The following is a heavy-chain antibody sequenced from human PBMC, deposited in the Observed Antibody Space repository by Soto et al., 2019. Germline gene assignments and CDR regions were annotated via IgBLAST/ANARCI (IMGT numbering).Heavy chain of an antibody. CDR1: GGTFSSYA. D-gene: IGHD2-21*02. CDR2: IIPIFGTA. J-gene: IGHJ6*02. CDR3: ARGGYIVVVTATPGYGMDV. Sequence: QVQLVQSGAEVKKPGSSVKVSCKASGGTFSSYAISWVRQAPGQGLEWMGGIIPIFGTANYAQKFQGRVTITADESTSTAYIELSSLRSEDTAVYYCARGGYIVVVTATPGYGMDVWGQGTTVTVSS. V-gene: IGHV1-69*01.